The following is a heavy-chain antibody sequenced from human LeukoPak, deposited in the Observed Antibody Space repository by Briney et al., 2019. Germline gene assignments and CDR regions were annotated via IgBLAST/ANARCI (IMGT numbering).Heavy chain of an antibody. CDR3: ASARYSGHEPFDF. Sequence: GASVRVSCKASGYTISDYFMHWVRQAPGQGLEWMGWINPNTNGINYAQKFQGRAIMTRDTSINTAYMELRSLTSDDTAIYYCASARYSGHEPFDFWGQGTLVTVST. D-gene: IGHD5-12*01. CDR2: INPNTNGI. V-gene: IGHV1-2*02. CDR1: GYTISDYF. J-gene: IGHJ4*02.